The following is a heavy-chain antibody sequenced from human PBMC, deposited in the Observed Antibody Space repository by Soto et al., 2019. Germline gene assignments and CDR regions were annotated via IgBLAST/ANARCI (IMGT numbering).Heavy chain of an antibody. CDR1: GGTFSSYT. Sequence: QVQLVQSGAEVKKPGSSVKVSCKASGGTFSSYTISWVRQAPGQGLEWMGRIIPILGIANYAQKFQGRVTITADKSTSTAYMELSSLRSEDTAVYYCARDTGGITMPYWGQGTLVTVSS. D-gene: IGHD3-10*01. CDR3: ARDTGGITMPY. V-gene: IGHV1-69*08. CDR2: IIPILGIA. J-gene: IGHJ4*02.